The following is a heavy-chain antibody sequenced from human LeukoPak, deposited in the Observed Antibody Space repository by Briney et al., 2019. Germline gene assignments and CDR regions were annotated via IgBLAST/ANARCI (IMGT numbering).Heavy chain of an antibody. CDR3: ARVLEGRDSGEYFQH. CDR2: IYHSGST. CDR1: GGSISSGGYS. J-gene: IGHJ1*01. V-gene: IGHV4-30-2*01. Sequence: SETLSLTCAVSGGSISSGGYSWSWIRQPPGKGLEWIGYIYHSGSTYYNPSLKSRVTISVDRSKNQFSLKLSSVTAADTAVYYCARVLEGRDSGEYFQHWGQGTLVNVSS. D-gene: IGHD3-3*02.